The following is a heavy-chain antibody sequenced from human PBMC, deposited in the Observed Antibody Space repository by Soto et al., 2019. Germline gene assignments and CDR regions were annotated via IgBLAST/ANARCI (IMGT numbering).Heavy chain of an antibody. CDR1: GFTFSSYA. CDR2: ISGSGGST. CDR3: AKDGPQYYYDSSGYYY. V-gene: IGHV3-23*01. D-gene: IGHD3-22*01. J-gene: IGHJ4*02. Sequence: GGSLRLSCAASGFTFSSYAMSWVRQAPGKGLEWVSAISGSGGSTYYADSVKGRFTISRDNSKNTLYLQMNSLRAEDTAVYYCAKDGPQYYYDSSGYYYWGQGTPVTVSS.